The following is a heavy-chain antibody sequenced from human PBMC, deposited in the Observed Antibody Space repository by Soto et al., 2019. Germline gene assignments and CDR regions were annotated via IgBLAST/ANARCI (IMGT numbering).Heavy chain of an antibody. Sequence: QVQLQESGPGLVKPSETLSLTCTVSGGSITNYYCSWFRQPPGKGLEWIGYIQYNGYSAYNLSLKRCVTMSMDTSNTQFSLMLESVTATDTAVYYCARHGFGSLHGLVDVWGQGTTVIVSS. J-gene: IGHJ6*02. D-gene: IGHD3-10*01. V-gene: IGHV4-59*08. CDR3: ARHGFGSLHGLVDV. CDR2: IQYNGYS. CDR1: GGSITNYY.